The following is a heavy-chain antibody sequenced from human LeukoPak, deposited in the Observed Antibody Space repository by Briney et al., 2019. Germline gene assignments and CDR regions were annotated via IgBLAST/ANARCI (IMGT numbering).Heavy chain of an antibody. Sequence: ASVKVSCKASGGTFSSYAISWVRQAPGQGLEWMGGIIPIFGTANYAQKFQGRVTITADESTSTAYMELSSLRSEGTAVYYCARALGDYSHYYGMDVWGQGTTVTVSS. CDR1: GGTFSSYA. CDR2: IIPIFGTA. J-gene: IGHJ6*02. D-gene: IGHD4-11*01. CDR3: ARALGDYSHYYGMDV. V-gene: IGHV1-69*13.